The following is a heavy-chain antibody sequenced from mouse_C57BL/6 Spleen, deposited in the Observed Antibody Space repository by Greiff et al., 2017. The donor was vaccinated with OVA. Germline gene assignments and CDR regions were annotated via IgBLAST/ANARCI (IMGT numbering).Heavy chain of an antibody. CDR2: IWTGGGT. CDR1: GFSLISYA. Sequence: QVQLQQSGPGLVAPSQSLSITCTVSGFSLISYAISWVRQPPGKGLEWLGVIWTGGGTNYNSALKSRLSISKDNSKSQVFLKMNSLQTDDTARYYCARKWNYGSSYEEYFDVWGTGTTVTVSS. CDR3: ARKWNYGSSYEEYFDV. V-gene: IGHV2-9-1*01. D-gene: IGHD1-1*01. J-gene: IGHJ1*03.